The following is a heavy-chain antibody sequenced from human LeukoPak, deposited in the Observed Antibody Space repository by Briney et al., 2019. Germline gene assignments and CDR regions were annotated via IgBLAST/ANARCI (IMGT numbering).Heavy chain of an antibody. CDR1: GFTFSSYA. V-gene: IGHV3-7*01. J-gene: IGHJ4*02. CDR3: VRGGYTSSWYWVD. Sequence: GGSLRLSCAASGFTFSSYAMSWVRQAPGKGLEWVANIKQDGSDKYYVDSVKGRFTVSRDNAKNSLFLQMSNPRVDDTAVYYCVRGGYTSSWYWVDWGQGTLVTVSS. CDR2: IKQDGSDK. D-gene: IGHD6-13*01.